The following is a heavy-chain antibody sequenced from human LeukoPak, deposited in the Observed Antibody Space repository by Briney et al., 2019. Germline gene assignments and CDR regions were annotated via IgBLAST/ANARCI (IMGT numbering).Heavy chain of an antibody. CDR3: ARDRIAYCGGVCYSAFDY. CDR1: GYTFTSYD. J-gene: IGHJ4*02. CDR2: MNPNSGNT. V-gene: IGHV1-8*01. Sequence: ASVKVSCKASGYTFTSYDINWVRQATGQGLEWMGWMNPNSGNTGYAQKFQGRVTMTRNTSISTAYMELSSLRSEDTAVYYCARDRIAYCGGVCYSAFDYWGQGTLVTVSS. D-gene: IGHD2-21*02.